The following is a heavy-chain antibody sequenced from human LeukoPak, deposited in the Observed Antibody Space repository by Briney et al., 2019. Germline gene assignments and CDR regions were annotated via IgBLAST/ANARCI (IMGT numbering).Heavy chain of an antibody. CDR2: ISAYNGNT. CDR1: GYTFTSYG. Sequence: ASVKVSCKASGYTFTSYGISWVRQAPGQGLEWMGWISAYNGNTNYAQKLQGRVTMTTDTSTSTAYMELRSLRSDDTAVYYCARVRRYFDWFTLIDCWGQGTLVTVSS. D-gene: IGHD3-9*01. J-gene: IGHJ4*02. CDR3: ARVRRYFDWFTLIDC. V-gene: IGHV1-18*01.